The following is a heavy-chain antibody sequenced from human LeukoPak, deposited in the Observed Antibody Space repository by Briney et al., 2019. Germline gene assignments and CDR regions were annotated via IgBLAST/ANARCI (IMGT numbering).Heavy chain of an antibody. CDR3: AIAPGAVAGCFDY. D-gene: IGHD6-19*01. CDR1: GFTFSSYS. CDR2: ISSSSSYI. J-gene: IGHJ4*02. Sequence: GGSLRLSCAASGFTFSSYSMNWARQTPGKGLEWVSSISSSSSYIYYADSVKGRFTISRDNSKNALYLQMNSLRAEDTALYYCAIAPGAVAGCFDYWGQGTLVTVSS. V-gene: IGHV3-21*04.